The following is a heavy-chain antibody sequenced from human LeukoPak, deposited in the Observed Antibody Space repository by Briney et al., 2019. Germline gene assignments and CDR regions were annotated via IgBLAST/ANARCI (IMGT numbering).Heavy chain of an antibody. D-gene: IGHD5-12*01. CDR3: ARYPLRGYSGYHDAFDI. V-gene: IGHV3-11*04. J-gene: IGHJ3*02. CDR1: GFTFSDYY. CDR2: ISSSSSTI. Sequence: PGGSLRLSCAASGFTFSDYYMSWIRQAPGKGLEWVSYISSSSSTIYYADSVKGRFTISRDNAKNSLYLQVNSLRAEDTAVYYCARYPLRGYSGYHDAFDIWGQGTMVTVSS.